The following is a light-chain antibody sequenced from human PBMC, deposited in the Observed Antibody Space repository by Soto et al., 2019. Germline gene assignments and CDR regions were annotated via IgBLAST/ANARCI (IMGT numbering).Light chain of an antibody. CDR3: QSFDISLSAWV. CDR2: GNS. V-gene: IGLV1-40*01. J-gene: IGLJ3*02. CDR1: SSSIGAGYD. Sequence: QPVLTQPPSMSGAPGQRVIISCTGSSSSIGAGYDVHWYQQFPGTAPKLLIYGNSNRPSGVPDRFSGSKSGTSASLAITGLQAEDEADYYCQSFDISLSAWVFGRGTKLTVL.